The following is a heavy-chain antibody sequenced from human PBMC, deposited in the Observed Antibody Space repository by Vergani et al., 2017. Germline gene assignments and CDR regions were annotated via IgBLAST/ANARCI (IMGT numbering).Heavy chain of an antibody. CDR3: ARDRSNERAMIIVAGFDY. D-gene: IGHD3-22*01. CDR2: ISAYNGNT. V-gene: IGHV1-18*01. CDR1: GYIFTSYG. Sequence: QVQLVQSGAEVKKPGASVKVSCKASGYIFTSYGISWVRQAPGQGLEWMGWISAYNGNTNYAQKLQGRVTMTTDTSTSTAYMELRSLRSDDTAVYYCARDRSNERAMIIVAGFDYWGQGTLVTVSS. J-gene: IGHJ4*02.